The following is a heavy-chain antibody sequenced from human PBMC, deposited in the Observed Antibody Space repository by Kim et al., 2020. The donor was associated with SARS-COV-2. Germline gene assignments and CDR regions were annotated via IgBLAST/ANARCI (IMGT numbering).Heavy chain of an antibody. D-gene: IGHD6-13*01. CDR1: GFTVSSNY. CDR2: IYSGDKT. Sequence: GGSLRLSCAASGFTVSSNYMSWLRQAPGKGLEWLSVIYSGDKTYYVESVKGRLTISRDNSKNTLYLQKSSLRVEDTAVYYCATNLAAAGVVWCQGNLVT. CDR3: ATNLAAAGVV. V-gene: IGHV3-66*01. J-gene: IGHJ4*02.